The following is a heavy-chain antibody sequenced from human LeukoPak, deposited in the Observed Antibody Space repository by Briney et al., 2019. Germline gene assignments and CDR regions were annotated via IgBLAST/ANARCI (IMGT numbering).Heavy chain of an antibody. Sequence: GGSLRLSCAASGFRFDDYAMHWVRQTPGKGLEWVSGISWNSGTIGYADSVKGRFTISRDNAKNSLDLQMNSLRAEDTAFYYCTRDSYSDIGDTSYFDYWGQGTLVTVSS. CDR2: ISWNSGTI. CDR3: TRDSYSDIGDTSYFDY. CDR1: GFRFDDYA. V-gene: IGHV3-9*01. J-gene: IGHJ4*02. D-gene: IGHD3-22*01.